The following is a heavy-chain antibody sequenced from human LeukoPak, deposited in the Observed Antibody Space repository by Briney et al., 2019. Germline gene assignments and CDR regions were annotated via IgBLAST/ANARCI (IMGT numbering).Heavy chain of an antibody. CDR2: INPSGGSI. J-gene: IGHJ3*01. Sequence: ASVKVSCKASEYTFTGYYMHWVRQAPGQGLEWMGIINPSGGSITYAQMFQGRVTMTGDMSTSTVYMELSSLRSEDTSVYYCARGRHYYESSDYYYEGDAFDVWGQGTMVTVSS. CDR1: EYTFTGYY. D-gene: IGHD3-22*01. V-gene: IGHV1-46*01. CDR3: ARGRHYYESSDYYYEGDAFDV.